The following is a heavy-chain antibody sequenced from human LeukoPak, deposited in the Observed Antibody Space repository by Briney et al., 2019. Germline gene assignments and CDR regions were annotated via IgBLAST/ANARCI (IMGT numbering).Heavy chain of an antibody. D-gene: IGHD6-13*01. V-gene: IGHV3-21*01. CDR1: GFTFSSYS. CDR2: ISSSSSYI. J-gene: IGHJ4*02. CDR3: ARGRRIAAAGLYYFDY. Sequence: GGSLRLSCAASGFTFSSYSMNWVRQAPGKGLEWVSSISSSSSYISYADSVKGRFTISRDNAKNSLYLQMNSLRAEDTAVYYCARGRRIAAAGLYYFDYWGQGTLVTVSS.